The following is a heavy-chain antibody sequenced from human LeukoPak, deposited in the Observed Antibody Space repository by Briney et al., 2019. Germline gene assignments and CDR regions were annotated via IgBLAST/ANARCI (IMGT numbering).Heavy chain of an antibody. V-gene: IGHV3-23*01. J-gene: IGHJ4*02. CDR3: ARGGQNFDFWRFDY. CDR1: GFTFNDHV. Sequence: PGGSLRLSCAGSGFTFNDHVMSWVRQAPGKGLEWVSSISGSGGSTYYADYVKGRSTISRDNSKKVVYFEMNSLRGEDTAIYFCARGGQNFDFWRFDYWGQGTLAVVSS. D-gene: IGHD3-3*01. CDR2: ISGSGGST.